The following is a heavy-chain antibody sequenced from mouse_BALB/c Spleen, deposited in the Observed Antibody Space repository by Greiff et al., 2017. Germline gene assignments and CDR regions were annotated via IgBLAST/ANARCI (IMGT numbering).Heavy chain of an antibody. CDR1: GFNIKDTY. CDR3: ARSAGRFAY. V-gene: IGHV14-3*02. Sequence: VHVKQSGAELVKPGASVKLSCTASGFNIKDTYMHWVKQRPEQGLEWIGRIDPANGNTKYDPKFQGKATITADTSSNTAYLQLSSLTSEDTAVYYCARSAGRFAYWGQGTLVTVSA. J-gene: IGHJ3*01. CDR2: IDPANGNT. D-gene: IGHD6-1*01.